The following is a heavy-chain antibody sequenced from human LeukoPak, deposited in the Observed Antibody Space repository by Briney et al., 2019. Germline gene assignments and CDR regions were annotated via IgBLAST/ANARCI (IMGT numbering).Heavy chain of an antibody. CDR3: ARESVAAAGHSVNWFGP. J-gene: IGHJ5*02. CDR2: ISSTGRTI. Sequence: PGGSLRLSCAASGFTFSNYEINWVRQAPGKGLEWISYISSTGRTIYYADSVKGRFTISRDNANSALYLQMNSLRAEDTAVYYCARESVAAAGHSVNWFGPWGQGTLVTVSS. D-gene: IGHD6-13*01. CDR1: GFTFSNYE. V-gene: IGHV3-48*03.